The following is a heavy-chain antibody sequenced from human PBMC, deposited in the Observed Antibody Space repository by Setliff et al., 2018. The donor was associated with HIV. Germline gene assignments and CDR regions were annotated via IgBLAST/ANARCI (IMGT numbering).Heavy chain of an antibody. Sequence: GASVKVSCKASGYTFTGYYMHWVRQAPGQGLEWMGWINPNSGGTTYAQKFQGRVTMTRDTSTSTVYMELSSLRSEDTAVYYCARNPRIAVAGTDYYYYMDVWGKGTTVTVSS. D-gene: IGHD6-19*01. J-gene: IGHJ6*03. CDR2: INPNSGGT. V-gene: IGHV1-2*02. CDR3: ARNPRIAVAGTDYYYYMDV. CDR1: GYTFTGYY.